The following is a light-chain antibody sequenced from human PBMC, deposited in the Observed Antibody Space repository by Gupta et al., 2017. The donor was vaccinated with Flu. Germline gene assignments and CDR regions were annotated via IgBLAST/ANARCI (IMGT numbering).Light chain of an antibody. Sequence: DIVMTQSPLSLPVTPGEPASISCRSSQNLLHSNGYHSLNWYLQKPRQSPQLLIYLGSNRASGVSDRFSGSGSGTDFTFKISRVEADYVGVYYCMQTLHSPWTFGQGTQAEIK. V-gene: IGKV2-28*01. CDR3: MQTLHSPWT. J-gene: IGKJ1*01. CDR2: LGS. CDR1: QNLLHSNGYHS.